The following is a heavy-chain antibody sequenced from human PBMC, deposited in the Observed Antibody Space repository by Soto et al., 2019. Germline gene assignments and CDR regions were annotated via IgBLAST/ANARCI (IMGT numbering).Heavy chain of an antibody. CDR1: GFTFSSYG. CDR2: ISYDGSNK. Sequence: GGSLRLSCAASGFTFSSYGMHWVRQAPGKGLEWVAVISYDGSNKYYADSVKGRFTISRDNSKNTLYLQMNSLRAEDTAVYYCAKESGIGLWFGELDIDAFDIWGQGTMVTVSS. V-gene: IGHV3-30*18. CDR3: AKESGIGLWFGELDIDAFDI. J-gene: IGHJ3*02. D-gene: IGHD3-10*01.